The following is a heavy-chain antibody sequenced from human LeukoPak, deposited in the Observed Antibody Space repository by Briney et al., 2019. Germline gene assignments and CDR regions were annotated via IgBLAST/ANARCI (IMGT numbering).Heavy chain of an antibody. J-gene: IGHJ4*02. Sequence: PGGSLRLSCAASGFTFSSYAMSWVRQAPGKGLEWVSGISGSGGSTYYADSVKGRFTISRDNSKNRLYLQMNSLRAEDTAVYYCAKDRSSWYYPFDSWGQGTLVTVSS. V-gene: IGHV3-23*01. CDR2: ISGSGGST. CDR3: AKDRSSWYYPFDS. D-gene: IGHD3-3*01. CDR1: GFTFSSYA.